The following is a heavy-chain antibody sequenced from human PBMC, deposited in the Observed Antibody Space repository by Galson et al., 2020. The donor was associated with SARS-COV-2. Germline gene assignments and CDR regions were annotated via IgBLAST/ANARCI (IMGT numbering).Heavy chain of an antibody. CDR2: IKSKTDGGTT. D-gene: IGHD1-26*01. Sequence: TGGSLRLSCAASGFTFSNAWMSWVRQAPGKGLEWVGRIKSKTDGGTTDYAAPVKGRFTISRDDSKNTLYLQMNSLKTEDTAVYYCTTDGSDSGSYYYDYYYGMDVWGQGTTVTVS. CDR1: GFTFSNAW. V-gene: IGHV3-15*01. CDR3: TTDGSDSGSYYYDYYYGMDV. J-gene: IGHJ6*02.